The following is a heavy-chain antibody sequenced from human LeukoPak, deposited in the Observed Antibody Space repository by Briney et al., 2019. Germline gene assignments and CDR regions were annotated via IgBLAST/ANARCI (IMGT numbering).Heavy chain of an antibody. J-gene: IGHJ4*02. Sequence: GGSLRLSCAASGFTFDDYAMHWVRQAPGKGLEWVSLISWDGGSTYYADSVKGRFTISRDNSKNSLYLQMNSLRAEDTALYYCAKDEGTAAYGSGSSSIDYWGQGTLVTVSS. CDR2: ISWDGGST. D-gene: IGHD3-10*01. CDR3: AKDEGTAAYGSGSSSIDY. V-gene: IGHV3-43D*03. CDR1: GFTFDDYA.